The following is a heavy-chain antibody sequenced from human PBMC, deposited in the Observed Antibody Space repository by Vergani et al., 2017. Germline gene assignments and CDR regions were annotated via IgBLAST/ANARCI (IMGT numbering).Heavy chain of an antibody. CDR1: GFTFSSYA. CDR3: ARFVYCTNGVCYGQRGGLDAFDI. J-gene: IGHJ3*02. CDR2: ISYDGSNK. Sequence: QVQLVESGGGVVQPGRSLRLSCAASGFTFSSYAMHWVRQAPGKGLEWVAVISYDGSNKYYADSVKGRFTISRDNSKNTLYLQMNSLRAEDTAVYYCARFVYCTNGVCYGQRGGLDAFDIWGQGTMVTVSS. V-gene: IGHV3-30*01. D-gene: IGHD2-8*01.